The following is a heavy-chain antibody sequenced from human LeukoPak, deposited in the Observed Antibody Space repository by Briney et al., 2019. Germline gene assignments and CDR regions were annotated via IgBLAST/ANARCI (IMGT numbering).Heavy chain of an antibody. V-gene: IGHV3-30*02. Sequence: GGSLRLSCAASGFSFSTYGMHWVRQAPGKGLEWVALIRYDGGNTHYADSVQGRFTISRDNSKNTMDLQMNSLRVEDTAVYYCAKVRWLRVEWLEFDYLGPGTLVTGSS. D-gene: IGHD5-12*01. J-gene: IGHJ4*02. CDR3: AKVRWLRVEWLEFDY. CDR1: GFSFSTYG. CDR2: IRYDGGNT.